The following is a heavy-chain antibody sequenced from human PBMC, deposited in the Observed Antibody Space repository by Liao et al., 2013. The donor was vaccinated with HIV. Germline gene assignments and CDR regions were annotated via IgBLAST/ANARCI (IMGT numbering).Heavy chain of an antibody. CDR1: GGSISSYY. V-gene: IGHV4-4*07. CDR2: IYTSGST. D-gene: IGHD3-3*01. Sequence: QVQLQESGPGLVKPSETLSLTCTVSGGSISSYYWSWIRQPAGKGLEWIGRIYTSGSTNYNPSLKSRVTMSVDTSKNQFSLKLSSVTAADTAVYYCARVLRFEAYYYYYYMDVWGERDRRSPSP. CDR3: ARVLRFEAYYYYYYMDV. J-gene: IGHJ6*03.